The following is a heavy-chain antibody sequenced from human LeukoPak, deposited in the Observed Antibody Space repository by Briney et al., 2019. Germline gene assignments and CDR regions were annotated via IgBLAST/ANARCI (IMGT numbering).Heavy chain of an antibody. CDR1: GYTFTSYN. V-gene: IGHV1-46*01. D-gene: IGHD6-13*01. CDR2: IYPSGGGT. J-gene: IGHJ4*02. Sequence: ASVKVTCKASGYTFTSYNMHLVRQAPGQGLEWMGIIYPSGGGTSCAQQFQGRVTMTRDTSTSTVFMELSSLRSEDTAVYYCARDREGSWSTDYWGQGTLVTVSS. CDR3: ARDREGSWSTDY.